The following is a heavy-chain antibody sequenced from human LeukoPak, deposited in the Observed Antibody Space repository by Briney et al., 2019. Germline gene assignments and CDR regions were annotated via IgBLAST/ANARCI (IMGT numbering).Heavy chain of an antibody. D-gene: IGHD3-10*01. CDR3: ARYWAGSRSGSYYPPYFDY. CDR1: GYTFTSYG. Sequence: ASVKVSCKASGYTFTSYGISWVRQAPGQGLEWMGWISAYNGNTNYAQKLQGRVTMTTDTSTSTAYMELRSLRSDDTAVYYCARYWAGSRSGSYYPPYFDYWGQGTLVTVSS. CDR2: ISAYNGNT. J-gene: IGHJ4*02. V-gene: IGHV1-18*01.